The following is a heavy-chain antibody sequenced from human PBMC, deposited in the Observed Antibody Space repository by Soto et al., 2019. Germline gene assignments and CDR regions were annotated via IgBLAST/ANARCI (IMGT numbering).Heavy chain of an antibody. V-gene: IGHV4-39*01. CDR2: IYYSGST. D-gene: IGHD3-10*01. Sequence: SETLSLTCTVSGGSISSSSYYWGWIRQPPGKGLEWIGSIYYSGSTYYNPSLKSRVTISVDTSKNQFSLKLSSVTAADTAVYYCARVITMVRGAPNYYYYMDVWGKGTTVTVSS. CDR1: GGSISSSSYY. CDR3: ARVITMVRGAPNYYYYMDV. J-gene: IGHJ6*03.